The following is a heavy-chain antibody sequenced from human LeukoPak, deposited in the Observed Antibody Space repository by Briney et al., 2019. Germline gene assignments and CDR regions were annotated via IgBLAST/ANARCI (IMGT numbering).Heavy chain of an antibody. CDR2: IKQDGSEK. Sequence: PGGSLRLSCAASGFTFSSYWMSWVRQAPGKGLEWVANIKQDGSEKYYVDSVKGRFTISRDNAKNSLYQQMNSLRAEDTAVYYCARDHRYLTVAAAGTPYFDYWGQGTLVTVSS. CDR3: ARDHRYLTVAAAGTPYFDY. V-gene: IGHV3-7*03. D-gene: IGHD6-13*01. CDR1: GFTFSSYW. J-gene: IGHJ4*02.